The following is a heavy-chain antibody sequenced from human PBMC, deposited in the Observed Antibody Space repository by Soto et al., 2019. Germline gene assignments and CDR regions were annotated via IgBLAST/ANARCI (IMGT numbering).Heavy chain of an antibody. CDR3: AKGEEDYDFWSGYYSDY. V-gene: IGHV3-23*01. J-gene: IGHJ4*02. Sequence: GGSLRLSCAASGFTFSSYAMSWVRQAPGKGLEWVSAISGSGGSTYYADSVKGRFTISRDNSKNTLYLQMNSLRAEDTAVYYCAKGEEDYDFWSGYYSDYWGQGTLVTVSS. D-gene: IGHD3-3*01. CDR1: GFTFSSYA. CDR2: ISGSGGST.